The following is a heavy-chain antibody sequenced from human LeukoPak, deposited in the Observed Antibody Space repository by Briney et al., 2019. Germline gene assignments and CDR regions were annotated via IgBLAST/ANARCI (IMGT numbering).Heavy chain of an antibody. D-gene: IGHD1-26*01. Sequence: PGGSLRLSCAASGFIFSSYVMHWVRQAPGKGLEWVAAISHDGTKEYYADAVKGRFTISRDNSKNTLSLQMNSLRAEDTAVFYCARPISGTLGYGMDVWGQGTTVTVSS. CDR3: ARPISGTLGYGMDV. V-gene: IGHV3-30*03. CDR1: GFIFSSYV. J-gene: IGHJ6*02. CDR2: ISHDGTKE.